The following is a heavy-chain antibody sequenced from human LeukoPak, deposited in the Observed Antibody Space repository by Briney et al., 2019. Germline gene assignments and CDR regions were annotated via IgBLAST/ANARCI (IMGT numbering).Heavy chain of an antibody. J-gene: IGHJ6*03. V-gene: IGHV3-21*01. CDR1: GFTFSNYF. Sequence: GGSLRLSCAASGFTFSNYFMNWVRQAPGKGLEWVSSISGSSSYIYYADSVRGRFTISRDNAKNSLYLQMSRLRAEDTAVYYCATMGFSILTPLGYYYLDVWGKGTTVTVSS. D-gene: IGHD3-3*02. CDR2: ISGSSSYI. CDR3: ATMGFSILTPLGYYYLDV.